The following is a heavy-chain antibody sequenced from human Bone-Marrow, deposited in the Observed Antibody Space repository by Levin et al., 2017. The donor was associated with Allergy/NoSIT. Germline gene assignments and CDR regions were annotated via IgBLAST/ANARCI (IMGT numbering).Heavy chain of an antibody. D-gene: IGHD2-15*01. CDR2: ISAYNGNT. V-gene: IGHV1-18*01. Sequence: AASVKVSCKASGYTFTSYGISWVRQAPGQGLEWMGWISAYNGNTNYAQKLQGRVTMTTDTSTSTAYMELRSLRSDDTAVYYCARDLPAYCSGGSCWTDAFDIWGQGTMVTVSS. CDR1: GYTFTSYG. J-gene: IGHJ3*02. CDR3: ARDLPAYCSGGSCWTDAFDI.